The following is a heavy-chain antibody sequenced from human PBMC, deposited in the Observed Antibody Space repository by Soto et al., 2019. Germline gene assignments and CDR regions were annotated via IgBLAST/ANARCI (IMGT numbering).Heavy chain of an antibody. CDR1: GVSSSGYY. CDR3: ARTTTVTTSAFDY. D-gene: IGHD4-17*01. J-gene: IGHJ4*02. Sequence: SETLSLTCAVYGVSSSGYYWSWIRQPPGKGLEWIGEINHSGSTNYNPSLKSRVTISVDTSKDQFSLKLSSVTAADTAVYYCARTTTVTTSAFDYWGQGTLVTVSS. CDR2: INHSGST. V-gene: IGHV4-34*01.